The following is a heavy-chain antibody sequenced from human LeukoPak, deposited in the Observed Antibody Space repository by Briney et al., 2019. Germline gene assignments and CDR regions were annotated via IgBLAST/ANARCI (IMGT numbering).Heavy chain of an antibody. V-gene: IGHV3-74*01. D-gene: IGHD1-1*01. CDR2: INSDGSST. CDR3: AKGLEVESRLDS. Sequence: PGGSLRLSCAASGFTFSSYWMHWVRQAPGKGLVWVSRINSDGSSTNYADSVKGRFTISRDNSRNTLLLQMNILRVEDTAVYYCAKGLEVESRLDSWGQGTLVIVSS. CDR1: GFTFSSYW. J-gene: IGHJ4*02.